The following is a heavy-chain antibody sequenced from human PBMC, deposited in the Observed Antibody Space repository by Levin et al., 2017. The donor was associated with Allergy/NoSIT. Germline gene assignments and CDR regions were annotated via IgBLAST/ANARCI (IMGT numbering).Heavy chain of an antibody. CDR3: TGRLTYYDILTGYYKGDYFDY. CDR1: GFTFSGSA. D-gene: IGHD3-9*01. CDR2: IRSKANSYAT. V-gene: IGHV3-73*01. Sequence: KVSCAASGFTFSGSAMHWVRQASGKGLEWVGRIRSKANSYATAYAASVKGRFTISRDDSKNTAYLQMNSLKTEDTAVYYCTGRLTYYDILTGYYKGDYFDYWGQGTLVTVSS. J-gene: IGHJ4*02.